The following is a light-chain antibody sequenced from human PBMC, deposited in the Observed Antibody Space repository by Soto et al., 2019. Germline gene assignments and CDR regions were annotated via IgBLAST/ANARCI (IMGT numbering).Light chain of an antibody. V-gene: IGKV1-27*01. CDR3: QKYNSAPRT. CDR1: QDINTY. CDR2: SAS. J-gene: IGKJ1*01. Sequence: DIQMTQSPSSLSASVGDRVTITCRASQDINTYFAWYQQKAGKVPKLLIYSASTLQSGVPSRFRGSGSGTDFTLTITSLQPEDVATYYCQKYNSAPRTFGQGTKVEIK.